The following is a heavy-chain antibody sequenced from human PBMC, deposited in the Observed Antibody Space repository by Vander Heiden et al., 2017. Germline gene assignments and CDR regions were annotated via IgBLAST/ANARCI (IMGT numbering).Heavy chain of an antibody. CDR1: GSTFSDYY. CDR3: ARGGRWFGEAPFDY. Sequence: QVQLVESGGGLVMPGGTVTVACAAAGSTFSDYYMSWIPQAPGKGLEWVSYISRSGSTIYDAESVKGRLTIARDNAKNSLYLQMNSLRAEDTAVYYCARGGRWFGEAPFDYWGQGTLVTVSS. J-gene: IGHJ4*02. D-gene: IGHD3-10*01. CDR2: ISRSGSTI. V-gene: IGHV3-11*01.